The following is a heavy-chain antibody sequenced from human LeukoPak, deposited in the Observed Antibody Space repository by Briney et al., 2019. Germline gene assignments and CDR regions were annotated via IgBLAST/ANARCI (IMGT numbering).Heavy chain of an antibody. J-gene: IGHJ4*02. Sequence: LGEFLKISCKGSGYSFTNYWIGWVRQMPGKGLEWMGIIYPGDSDSRYSPSFQGQVTMSADKSISTAYLQWSSLKASDTAMYYCARRTGNIFDYWGQGTLVTVSS. CDR2: IYPGDSDS. D-gene: IGHD2/OR15-2a*01. CDR1: GYSFTNYW. V-gene: IGHV5-51*01. CDR3: ARRTGNIFDY.